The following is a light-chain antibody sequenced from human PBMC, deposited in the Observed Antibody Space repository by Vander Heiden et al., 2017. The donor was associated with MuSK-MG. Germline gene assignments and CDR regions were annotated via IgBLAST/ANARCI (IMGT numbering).Light chain of an antibody. CDR2: GAS. V-gene: IGKV3-20*01. CDR1: QSVSSSY. CDR3: QQYGSSPL. Sequence: EIVSTPSPGTLSVSPGERATLSCRASQSVSSSYLAWYQQKPGQAPRLLIYGASSRATGIPDWFSGSGSGTDFTLTSSRLEPEDFAVYYCQQYGSSPLFGQGTKLEIK. J-gene: IGKJ2*01.